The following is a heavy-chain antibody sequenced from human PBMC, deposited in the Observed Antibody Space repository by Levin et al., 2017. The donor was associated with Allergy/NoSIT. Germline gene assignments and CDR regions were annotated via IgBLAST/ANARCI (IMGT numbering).Heavy chain of an antibody. D-gene: IGHD3-10*01. V-gene: IGHV1-2*02. CDR1: GYSFTDYY. J-gene: IGHJ4*02. Sequence: ASVKVSCKASGYSFTDYYMHWVRQAPGQGLEWMGWINPNSGGTNYEQKFQGRVTMTRDTSISTAYMELSRLRSDDTAVYYCARAGSSAGSGSYYRWGQGTLVTVSS. CDR3: ARAGSSAGSGSYYR. CDR2: INPNSGGT.